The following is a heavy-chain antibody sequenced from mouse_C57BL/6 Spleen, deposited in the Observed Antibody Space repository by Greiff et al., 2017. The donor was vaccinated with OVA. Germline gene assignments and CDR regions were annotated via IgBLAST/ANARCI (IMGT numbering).Heavy chain of an antibody. CDR3: ARGDYYYGSSLYWYFDV. Sequence: VQLQQSGAELVRPGSSVKLSCKASGYNFTSYWMDWVKQRPGQGLEWIGNIYPSDSGTHYNQKFKDQATLTVDKSSSTAYMQLSSLTSEDSAVYYCARGDYYYGSSLYWYFDVWGTGTTVTVSS. CDR2: IYPSDSGT. D-gene: IGHD1-1*01. CDR1: GYNFTSYW. V-gene: IGHV1-61*01. J-gene: IGHJ1*03.